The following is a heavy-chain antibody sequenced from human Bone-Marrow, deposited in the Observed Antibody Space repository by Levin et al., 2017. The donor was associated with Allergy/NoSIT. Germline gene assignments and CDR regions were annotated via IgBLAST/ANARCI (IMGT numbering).Heavy chain of an antibody. Sequence: SQTLSLTCTVSGGSISSDNYYWTWIRQPPGKGLECIGYTYYNGSTYYNPFLKSRVTISVDTSKNQFSLKLDSVTAADTAVYYCARVRDGYNFGDYYFDSWGQGTLVIVSS. CDR1: GGSISSDNYY. CDR2: TYYNGST. D-gene: IGHD5-24*01. CDR3: ARVRDGYNFGDYYFDS. J-gene: IGHJ4*02. V-gene: IGHV4-30-4*01.